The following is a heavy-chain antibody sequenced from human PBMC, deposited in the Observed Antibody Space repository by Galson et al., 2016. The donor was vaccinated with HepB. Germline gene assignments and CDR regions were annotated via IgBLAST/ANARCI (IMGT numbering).Heavy chain of an antibody. D-gene: IGHD1-7*01. J-gene: IGHJ4*02. V-gene: IGHV3-7*01. CDR1: GFSFSSYA. CDR2: IRKDGDVR. CDR3: VRDSSWNYNY. Sequence: SLRLSCAVSGFSFSSYAMNWVRQAPGKGLEWVANIRKDGDVRDYGASVRGRFTISRDNAMNSLYLQMDDLSPEDTAVYYCVRDSSWNYNYWGQGALVTVSS.